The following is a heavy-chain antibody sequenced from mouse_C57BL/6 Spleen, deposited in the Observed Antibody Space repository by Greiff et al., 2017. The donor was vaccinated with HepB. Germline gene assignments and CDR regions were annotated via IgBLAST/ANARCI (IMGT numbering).Heavy chain of an antibody. CDR2: IDPSDSET. Sequence: QVQLQQSGAELVRPGSSVKLSCKASGYTFTSYWMHWVKQRPIQGLEWIGNIDPSDSETHYNQKFKDKATLTVDKSSSTAYMQLSSLTSEDSAVYYCARPGGYYSNPWYFDVWGTGTTVTVSS. CDR3: ARPGGYYSNPWYFDV. D-gene: IGHD2-5*01. CDR1: GYTFTSYW. V-gene: IGHV1-52*01. J-gene: IGHJ1*03.